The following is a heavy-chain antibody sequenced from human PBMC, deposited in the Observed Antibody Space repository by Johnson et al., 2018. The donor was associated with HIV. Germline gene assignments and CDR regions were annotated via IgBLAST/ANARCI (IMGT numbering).Heavy chain of an antibody. J-gene: IGHJ3*02. Sequence: VQLVESGGGLVQPGGSLRLSCAASGFTFDDYGMSWVRQAPGKGLEWVSGINWNGGSTAYPDSMKGRFTISRDNAKNSLYLQMNSLRAEDTAMYYCTGGWYNLSAFDIWGQGTMVTVSS. V-gene: IGHV3-20*04. CDR2: INWNGGST. D-gene: IGHD1-1*01. CDR3: TGGWYNLSAFDI. CDR1: GFTFDDYG.